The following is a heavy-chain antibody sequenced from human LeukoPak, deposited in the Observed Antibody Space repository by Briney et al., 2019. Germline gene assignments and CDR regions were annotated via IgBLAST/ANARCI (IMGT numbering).Heavy chain of an antibody. D-gene: IGHD3-9*01. V-gene: IGHV4-38-2*02. J-gene: IGHJ5*02. Sequence: SETRSLTCTVSAYSVRSGYFWGWIRQPPGKGLEWIASIYHSGSTYYNPSLKSRVTISVDTSKNQFSLKLTSVTAADTAVYYCARVLYYDVLTGYYINGWFDPWGQGTLVTVSS. CDR2: IYHSGST. CDR1: AYSVRSGYF. CDR3: ARVLYYDVLTGYYINGWFDP.